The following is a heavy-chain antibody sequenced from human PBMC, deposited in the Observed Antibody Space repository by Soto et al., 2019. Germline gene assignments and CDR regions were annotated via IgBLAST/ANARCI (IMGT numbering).Heavy chain of an antibody. V-gene: IGHV4-31*03. Sequence: SETLSLTCTVSGGSISSGGYYWSWIRQHPGKGLEWIGYIYYSGSTYYNPSLKSRVTISVDTSKNQFSLKLTSVTAADTAVYFCARTTWYYYDSTGGYYFDYWGQGTLVTVSS. CDR1: GGSISSGGYY. CDR3: ARTTWYYYDSTGGYYFDY. D-gene: IGHD3-22*01. CDR2: IYYSGST. J-gene: IGHJ4*02.